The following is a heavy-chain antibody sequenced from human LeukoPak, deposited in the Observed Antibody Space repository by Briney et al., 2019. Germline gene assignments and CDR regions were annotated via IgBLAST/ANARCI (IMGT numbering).Heavy chain of an antibody. J-gene: IGHJ4*02. CDR3: ARLSPRGFHFDY. D-gene: IGHD3-10*01. V-gene: IGHV1-69*13. CDR1: GGTFSSYA. Sequence: ASVKVSCKASGGTFSSYAISWVRQAPGQGLEWMGGIIPIFGTANYAQKFQGRVTITADESTSTAHMELSSLRSEDTAVYYCARLSPRGFHFDYWGQGTLVTVSS. CDR2: IIPIFGTA.